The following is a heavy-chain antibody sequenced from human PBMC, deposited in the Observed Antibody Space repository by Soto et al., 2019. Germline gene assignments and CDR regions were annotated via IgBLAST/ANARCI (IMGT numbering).Heavy chain of an antibody. J-gene: IGHJ6*02. V-gene: IGHV1-18*01. D-gene: IGHD6-13*01. CDR1: GYIFTNFG. CDR3: VRDSSSWFYYYYGMDV. CDR2: ISGYNDNT. Sequence: QVQLKQSGPEVRKPGASVRVSCKASGYIFTNFGISWVRQAPGQGLEWMGWISGYNDNTHYAQKLQGRVSMTTDTSTGTAHMDLRSLRSDDTAIYYCVRDSSSWFYYYYGMDVWAKGPRSPSP.